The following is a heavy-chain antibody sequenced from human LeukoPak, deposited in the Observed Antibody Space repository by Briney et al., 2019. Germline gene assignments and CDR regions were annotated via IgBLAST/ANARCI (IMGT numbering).Heavy chain of an antibody. Sequence: GGSLRLSCAASGFTFSSYAMSWVRQAPGKGLEWVSYITSSGSTMKYADSVKGRFTISRDSAKNSLYLQMNSLRAEDTAVYYCAREGKGIAFDYWGQGTLVTVSS. D-gene: IGHD6-13*01. CDR2: ITSSGSTM. V-gene: IGHV3-48*03. J-gene: IGHJ4*02. CDR1: GFTFSSYA. CDR3: AREGKGIAFDY.